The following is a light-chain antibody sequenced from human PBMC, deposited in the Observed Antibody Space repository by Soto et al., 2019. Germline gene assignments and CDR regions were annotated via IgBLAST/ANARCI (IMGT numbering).Light chain of an antibody. Sequence: AIQMTQSPSSLSASVGDRVIITCRASQAIRNVLGWYQQKPGKAPKLLIYTASTLQSGVPSRFSGSGSGADFTLTIRSLQPEDSATYFCLHDYSYPRTFGQGTKVDIK. CDR1: QAIRNV. CDR2: TAS. V-gene: IGKV1-6*01. CDR3: LHDYSYPRT. J-gene: IGKJ1*01.